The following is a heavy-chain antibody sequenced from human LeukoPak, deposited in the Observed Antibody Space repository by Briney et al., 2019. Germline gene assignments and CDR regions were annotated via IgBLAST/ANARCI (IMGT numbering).Heavy chain of an antibody. CDR3: ASGDWLLPLDY. V-gene: IGHV4-61*05. CDR1: GGSISSSSYY. J-gene: IGHJ4*02. CDR2: IYYSGST. D-gene: IGHD3/OR15-3a*01. Sequence: PSETLSLTCTVSGGSISSSSYYWGWIRQPPGKGLEWIGYIYYSGSTNYNPSLKSRVTISVDTSKNQFSLKLSSVTAADTAVYYCASGDWLLPLDYWGQGTLVTVSS.